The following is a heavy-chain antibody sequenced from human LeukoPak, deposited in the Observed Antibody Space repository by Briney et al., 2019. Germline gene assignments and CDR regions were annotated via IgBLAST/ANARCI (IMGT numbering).Heavy chain of an antibody. D-gene: IGHD3-22*01. CDR3: AKDSSSGIFDY. J-gene: IGHJ4*02. Sequence: GGSLRLSCAASGFTFSSYGMSWVRQAPGKGLEWDSAITGGGDITYYADYVKGRFTISRDNSKNTLYLQMNSLRAEDTALYYCAKDSSSGIFDYWGQGTLVTVSS. V-gene: IGHV3-23*01. CDR2: ITGGGDIT. CDR1: GFTFSSYG.